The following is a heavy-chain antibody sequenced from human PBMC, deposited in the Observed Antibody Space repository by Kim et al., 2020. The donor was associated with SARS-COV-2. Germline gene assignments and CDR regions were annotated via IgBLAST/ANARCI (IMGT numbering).Heavy chain of an antibody. CDR3: AQDRGTAADARRSYGLDV. V-gene: IGHV3-30*02. J-gene: IGHJ6*02. Sequence: VKGRFTISRDNSNNTLYVQMNSLRGEDTAVYYCAQDRGTAADARRSYGLDVWGLGTTVTVSS. D-gene: IGHD6-13*01.